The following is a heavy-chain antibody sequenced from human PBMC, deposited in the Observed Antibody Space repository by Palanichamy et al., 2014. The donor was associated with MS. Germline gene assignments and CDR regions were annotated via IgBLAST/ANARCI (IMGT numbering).Heavy chain of an antibody. CDR1: GFTFSSYG. J-gene: IGHJ5*02. CDR3: AREERRHDAWFDP. Sequence: QVQLVESGGGEVQPGRSLRLSCAASGFTFSSYGMHWVRQAPGKGLEWVAVIWYDGSNKYYADSVKGRFAISRDNSKNTLYLQMNSLRAEDTAVYYCAREERRHDAWFDPWGQGTLVTVSS. D-gene: IGHD1-26*01. CDR2: IWYDGSNK. V-gene: IGHV3-33*01.